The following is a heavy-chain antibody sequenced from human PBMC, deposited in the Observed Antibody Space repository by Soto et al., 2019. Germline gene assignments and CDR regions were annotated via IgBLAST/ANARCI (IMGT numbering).Heavy chain of an antibody. CDR3: AREANGGDREYYSLDV. CDR1: GGSISYEYYH. CDR2: IHYSGSI. V-gene: IGHV4-30-4*08. J-gene: IGHJ6*02. D-gene: IGHD3-10*01. Sequence: QVQLQQSGPGLVKPSQTLSLTCTVSGGSISYEYYHWTWIRQSPGKGLEWIGYIHYSGSIIYNPSIKRLVTISVDTSKNQCSLQLCSVTAADTAVYFCAREANGGDREYYSLDVWCQGTTVTVSS.